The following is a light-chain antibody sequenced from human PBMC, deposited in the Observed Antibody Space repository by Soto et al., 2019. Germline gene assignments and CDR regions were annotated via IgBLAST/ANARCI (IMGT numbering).Light chain of an antibody. J-gene: IGKJ2*01. CDR1: QSVSSSY. Sequence: ESVLTQSPGTLSLSPGERATHSCRASQSVSSSYLAWYQQKPGQAPRLLIYGASSRATGIPDRFSGSGSGTDFTLTISRLEPEDLAVYYCQQYGSSLYTFGQGTK. V-gene: IGKV3-20*01. CDR2: GAS. CDR3: QQYGSSLYT.